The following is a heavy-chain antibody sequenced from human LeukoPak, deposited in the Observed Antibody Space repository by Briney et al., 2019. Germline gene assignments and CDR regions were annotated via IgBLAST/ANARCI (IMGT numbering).Heavy chain of an antibody. CDR2: ISSSGSTI. Sequence: GGSLRLSCAASGFTFSSYSMNWVRQAPGKGLEWVSYISSSGSTIYYADSEKGRFTISRDNAKNSLYLQMNSLRAEDTAVYYCARIGDYGSGSYRAYSYYMDVWGKGTTVTISS. CDR3: ARIGDYGSGSYRAYSYYMDV. CDR1: GFTFSSYS. D-gene: IGHD3-10*01. J-gene: IGHJ6*03. V-gene: IGHV3-48*04.